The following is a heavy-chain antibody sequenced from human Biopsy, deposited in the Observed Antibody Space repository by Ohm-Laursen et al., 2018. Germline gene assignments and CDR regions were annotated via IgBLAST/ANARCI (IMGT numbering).Heavy chain of an antibody. CDR2: INPDNGGT. CDR3: VRSRAGGATWGMDV. Sequence: ASVKVSCKASGYTFTGYYLQWVRQAPGQGLEWMGWINPDNGGTIHAQKFQGRVTVTRDTSISTAYVEVTSLRSDDTAVYYCVRSRAGGATWGMDVWGQGTTVTVSS. D-gene: IGHD3-16*01. J-gene: IGHJ6*02. V-gene: IGHV1-2*02. CDR1: GYTFTGYY.